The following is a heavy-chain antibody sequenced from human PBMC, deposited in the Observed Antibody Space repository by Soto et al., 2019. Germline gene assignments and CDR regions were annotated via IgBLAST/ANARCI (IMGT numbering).Heavy chain of an antibody. CDR3: ARLRDIKVVPAAYWFDP. J-gene: IGHJ5*02. CDR1: GYTFTSYG. V-gene: IGHV1-18*01. Sequence: QVQLVQSGAEVKKPGASVKVSCKASGYTFTSYGISWVRQAPGQGLEWMGWISAYNGNTNYAQKLQGRVTMTTDTSTSTADMERRSLRSDDTAVYYCARLRDIKVVPAAYWFDPWGQGTLVTVSS. D-gene: IGHD2-2*01. CDR2: ISAYNGNT.